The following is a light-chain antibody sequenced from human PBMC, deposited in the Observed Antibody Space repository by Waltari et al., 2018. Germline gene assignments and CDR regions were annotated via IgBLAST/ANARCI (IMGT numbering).Light chain of an antibody. J-gene: IGKJ2*01. CDR3: QQYGSSPYT. CDR1: QSVSSSY. CDR2: GAS. V-gene: IGKV3-20*01. Sequence: EIVLTQSPGTLSLSPGERATLSCRASQSVSSSYLAWYQQKPGQAPRLLIYGASSRATGIPDRFSGSGSGTDFTLIISRLEPEDFAVYYCQQYGSSPYTFGQGTKQEIK.